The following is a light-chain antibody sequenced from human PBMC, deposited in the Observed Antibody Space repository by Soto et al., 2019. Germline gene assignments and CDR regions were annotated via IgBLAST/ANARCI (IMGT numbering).Light chain of an antibody. J-gene: IGKJ2*01. Sequence: DIQMTQSPSSLSASAGDRVTITCRASQAINGYLNWYQQKRGKAPKLLIFRASTLHSEVPSRFSGSGSGTEFTLPISGLQPEDLGTYYCQQSYTSPSTFGRGTRLEI. V-gene: IGKV1-39*01. CDR2: RAS. CDR1: QAINGY. CDR3: QQSYTSPST.